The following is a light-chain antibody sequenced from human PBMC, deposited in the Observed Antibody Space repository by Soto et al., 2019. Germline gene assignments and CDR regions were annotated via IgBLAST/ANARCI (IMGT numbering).Light chain of an antibody. J-gene: IGLJ3*02. CDR2: DVN. CDR1: SGDIGAYNY. CDR3: CSYAHTSMV. Sequence: QSALTQPRSVSGSPGQSVTFSCTGTSGDIGAYNYASCYQFHPGKAPKMIIYDVNKRPSGVPDRFSGSKSGNTAALTISWLQAEDEAYYYCCSYAHTSMVFGGGTQLTVL. V-gene: IGLV2-11*01.